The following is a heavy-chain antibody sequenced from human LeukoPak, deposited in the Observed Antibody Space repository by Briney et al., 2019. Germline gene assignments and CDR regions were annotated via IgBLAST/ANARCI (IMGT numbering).Heavy chain of an antibody. J-gene: IGHJ4*02. CDR2: VHLSGRT. Sequence: SETPSLTCGLPGGSISSTNRWTWARQPPGEGREGIGEVHLSGRTNYNPSLESRVTMSVDMSENHISLKLTSVTAADTAVYYCAREGGPYRPLDYSGQGTLVTVSS. V-gene: IGHV4-4*02. CDR3: AREGGPYRPLDY. CDR1: GGSISSTNR.